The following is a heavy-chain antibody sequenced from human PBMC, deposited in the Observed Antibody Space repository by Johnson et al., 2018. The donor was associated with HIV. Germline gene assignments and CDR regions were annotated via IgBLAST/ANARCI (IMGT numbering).Heavy chain of an antibody. CDR3: AREMGWEDAFDI. CDR2: IKKDGSEK. V-gene: IGHV3-7*01. J-gene: IGHJ3*02. Sequence: VQLVESGGGLVQPGRSLRLSCTASGFTFGDYAMSWVRQAPGKGLEWVANIKKDGSEKYYVDSVKGRFTISRDNAKNSLYLQMNSLRPDDTAVYYCAREMGWEDAFDIWGQGTMVTVSS. D-gene: IGHD6-19*01. CDR1: GFTFGDYA.